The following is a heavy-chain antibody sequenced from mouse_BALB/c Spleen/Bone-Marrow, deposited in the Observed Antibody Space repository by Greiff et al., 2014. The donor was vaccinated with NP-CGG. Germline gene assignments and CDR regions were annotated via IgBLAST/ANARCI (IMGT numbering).Heavy chain of an antibody. Sequence: DVQLQESGGGLVQPGGSLKLSCAASGFTFSSYGMSWVRQTPDKRLELVATINSNGGSTYYPDSVKDRFTISRDNAKNTLYLQMSSLKSEDTAMYYCARDYYGSSDYWGQGTTLTVSS. CDR1: GFTFSSYG. CDR2: INSNGGST. CDR3: ARDYYGSSDY. D-gene: IGHD1-1*01. V-gene: IGHV5-6-3*01. J-gene: IGHJ2*01.